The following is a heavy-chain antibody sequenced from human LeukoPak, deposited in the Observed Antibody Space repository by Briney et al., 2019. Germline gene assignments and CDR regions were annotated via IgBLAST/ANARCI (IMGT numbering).Heavy chain of an antibody. CDR2: ISGSGGST. D-gene: IGHD3-22*01. V-gene: IGHV3-23*01. CDR3: AKDEVTMIVVVIYSAFDI. J-gene: IGHJ3*02. Sequence: GGSLRLSCAASGFTFSSYAMSWVRQAPGKGLEWVLAISGSGGSTYYADSVKGRFTISRDNSKNTLYLQMNSLRAEDTAVYYCAKDEVTMIVVVIYSAFDIWGQGTMVTVSS. CDR1: GFTFSSYA.